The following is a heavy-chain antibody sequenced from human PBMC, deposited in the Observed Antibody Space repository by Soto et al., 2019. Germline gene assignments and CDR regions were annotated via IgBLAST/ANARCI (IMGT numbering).Heavy chain of an antibody. CDR2: IIPIFGTA. D-gene: IGHD5-12*01. Sequence: QVQLVQSGAEVKKPGSSVKVSCKASGGTFSSYAISWVRQAPGQGLEWMGGIIPIFGTANYAQKFQARGTITADDSTSTAYMALSSLRPEDTAVYYCAGDLYLRGHDYSSAPYYSGMDVWGQGTTVTVSS. CDR3: AGDLYLRGHDYSSAPYYSGMDV. CDR1: GGTFSSYA. V-gene: IGHV1-69*12. J-gene: IGHJ6*02.